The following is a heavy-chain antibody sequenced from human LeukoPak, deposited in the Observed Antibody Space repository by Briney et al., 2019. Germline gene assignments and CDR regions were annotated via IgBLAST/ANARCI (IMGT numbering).Heavy chain of an antibody. J-gene: IGHJ4*02. Sequence: GGSLRLSCAASGFTFSSYSMNWVRQAPGKGLEWVSSISSSSSYVYYADSVKGRFTISRDNAKNSLYLQMNSLRAEDTAVYYCARAVPSTYYYDSSGYPDYWGQGTLVTVSS. CDR1: GFTFSSYS. V-gene: IGHV3-21*01. D-gene: IGHD3-22*01. CDR2: ISSSSSYV. CDR3: ARAVPSTYYYDSSGYPDY.